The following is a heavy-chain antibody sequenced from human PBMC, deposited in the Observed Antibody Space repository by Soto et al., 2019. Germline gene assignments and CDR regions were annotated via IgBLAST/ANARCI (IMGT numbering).Heavy chain of an antibody. CDR3: ASHHYDSSGSNTEYYFDY. CDR1: GGTFSSYA. CDR2: IIPIFGTA. Sequence: AASVKVSCKASGGTFSSYAISWVRQAPGQGLEWMGGIIPIFGTANYAQKFQGRVTITADESTSTAYMELSSLRSEDTAVYYCASHHYDSSGSNTEYYFDYWGQGTLVTVSS. V-gene: IGHV1-69*13. D-gene: IGHD3-22*01. J-gene: IGHJ4*02.